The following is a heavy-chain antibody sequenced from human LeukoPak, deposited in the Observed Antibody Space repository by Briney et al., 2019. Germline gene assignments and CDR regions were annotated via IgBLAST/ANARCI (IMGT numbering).Heavy chain of an antibody. J-gene: IGHJ6*03. CDR3: ASSPSSWRYMDV. CDR1: GFTVSSNY. D-gene: IGHD6-13*01. V-gene: IGHV3-53*01. CDR2: IYSGGST. Sequence: PGGSLRLSCAASGFTVSSNYMGWVRQAPGKGLEWVSVIYSGGSTYYADSVKGRFTLSRDNSKNTLYLQMNSLRGEDTAVYYCASSPSSWRYMDVWGKGTTVTVSS.